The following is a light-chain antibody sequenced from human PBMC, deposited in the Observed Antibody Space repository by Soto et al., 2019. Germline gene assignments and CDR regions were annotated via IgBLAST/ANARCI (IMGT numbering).Light chain of an antibody. CDR2: GAS. Sequence: VLTQSPATLSLSPGERATLSCRASENVRTFVDWYQQKPGQAPRLLIYGASNRATDIPARFSGSGSGTDFTLTISNLEPEDFAVYYCQQHSHWPPWTFXQGTKADIK. CDR3: QQHSHWPPWT. J-gene: IGKJ1*01. CDR1: ENVRTF. V-gene: IGKV3-11*01.